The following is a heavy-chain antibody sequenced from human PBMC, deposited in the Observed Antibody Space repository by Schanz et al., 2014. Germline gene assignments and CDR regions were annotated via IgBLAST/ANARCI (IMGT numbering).Heavy chain of an antibody. J-gene: IGHJ4*02. Sequence: DVPLLESGGGLGQPGGSLRLSCAASGFTFNSYAMTWVRQAPGKGLEWVSSISHSGGSKYYADSVKGRFTISRDNSENTLYLQMNSLSAEDTAVYYCARDSRPDYDFLTAYYSIDYWGQGTLVAVSS. D-gene: IGHD3-9*01. CDR1: GFTFNSYA. V-gene: IGHV3-23*01. CDR3: ARDSRPDYDFLTAYYSIDY. CDR2: ISHSGGSK.